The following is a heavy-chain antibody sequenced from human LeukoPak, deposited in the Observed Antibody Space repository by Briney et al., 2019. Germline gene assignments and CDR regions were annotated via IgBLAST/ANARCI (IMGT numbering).Heavy chain of an antibody. V-gene: IGHV1-2*02. CDR2: INPNSGDT. J-gene: IGHJ3*02. CDR1: GYTFTAYY. D-gene: IGHD4-17*01. Sequence: GASVKVSCKASGYTFTAYYMHWVRQAPGQGLEWMGWINPNSGDTKYAQDFQGRVTMTRDTSISAGYMELSRVRSDDTAVYYCARGVIGDHDAFDIWGQGTMVTVSS. CDR3: ARGVIGDHDAFDI.